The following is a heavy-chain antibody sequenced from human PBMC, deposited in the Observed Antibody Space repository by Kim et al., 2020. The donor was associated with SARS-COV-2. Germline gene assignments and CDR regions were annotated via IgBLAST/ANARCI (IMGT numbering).Heavy chain of an antibody. CDR1: GFTVSSNY. D-gene: IGHD4-4*01. Sequence: GGSLRLSCAASGFTVSSNYMSWVRQAPGKGLEWVSVIYSGGSTYYADSVKGRFTISRHNSKNTLYLQMNSLRAEDTAVYYCARDLTTVTRGGMDVWGQGTTVTVSS. V-gene: IGHV3-53*04. CDR3: ARDLTTVTRGGMDV. CDR2: IYSGGST. J-gene: IGHJ6*02.